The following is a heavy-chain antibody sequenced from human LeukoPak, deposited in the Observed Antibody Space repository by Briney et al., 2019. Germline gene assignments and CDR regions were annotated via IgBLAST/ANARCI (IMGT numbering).Heavy chain of an antibody. CDR3: VKDLKFSGYGGVF. CDR1: GFTFSSCG. J-gene: IGHJ4*02. D-gene: IGHD5-12*01. Sequence: RGSLRLSCAASGFTFSSCGIYWVRQAPAKRLGWVSAISSDGSSEFYADSVGGGFTISRDNSKSALYLQMNSLRPEDTAVYYCVKDLKFSGYGGVFWGQGTLITVSS. CDR2: ISSDGSSE. V-gene: IGHV3-30*18.